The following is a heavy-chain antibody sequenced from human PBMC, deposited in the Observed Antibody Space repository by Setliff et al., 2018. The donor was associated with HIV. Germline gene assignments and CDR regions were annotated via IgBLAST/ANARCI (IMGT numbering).Heavy chain of an antibody. CDR1: GASITSKNYY. J-gene: IGHJ5*02. CDR2: IYYGVSGTT. CDR3: ASRENPSGGYPKGWFDP. Sequence: SETLSLTCTVSGASITSKNYYWGWIRQPPEKGLEWIGTIYYGVSGTTSYNSSLKSRVTISVDTSKSQISLRLTSVTAADTAVYYCASRENPSGGYPKGWFDPWSQGSLVTVSS. D-gene: IGHD2-15*01. V-gene: IGHV4-39*01.